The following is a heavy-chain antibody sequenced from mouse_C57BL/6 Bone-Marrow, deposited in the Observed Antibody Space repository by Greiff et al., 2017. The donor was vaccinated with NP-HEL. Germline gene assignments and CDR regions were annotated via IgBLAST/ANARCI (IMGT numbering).Heavy chain of an antibody. CDR3: ARHNYYGSRYFDV. V-gene: IGHV5-15*01. CDR1: GFTFSDYG. D-gene: IGHD1-1*01. J-gene: IGHJ1*03. CDR2: ISNLAYSI. Sequence: EVKLMESGGGLVQPGGSLKLSCAASGFTFSDYGMAWVRQAPRKGPEWVAFISNLAYSIYYADTVTGRFTISRENAKNTLYLEMSSLRSEDTAMYYCARHNYYGSRYFDVRGTGTTVTVSS.